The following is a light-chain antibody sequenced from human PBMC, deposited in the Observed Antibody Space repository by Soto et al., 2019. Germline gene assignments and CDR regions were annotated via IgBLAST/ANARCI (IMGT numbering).Light chain of an antibody. V-gene: IGKV1-39*01. CDR2: AAS. CDR1: QNIGNY. J-gene: IGKJ1*01. CDR3: QQSHTSPRT. Sequence: DIQMTQSPSSLSASIGDRGTIACRASQNIGNYLNWFQQKPGKAPKLLVYAASTLQSGVPSRFTGSGSGTDFSLTISSLQPEDFATYFCQQSHTSPRTFGPGTRVEI.